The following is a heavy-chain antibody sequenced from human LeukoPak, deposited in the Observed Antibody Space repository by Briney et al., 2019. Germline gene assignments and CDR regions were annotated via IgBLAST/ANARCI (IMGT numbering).Heavy chain of an antibody. CDR1: GGSISSSSYY. V-gene: IGHV4-39*07. CDR3: ARVHGGNSGFLDYYYYYYMDV. Sequence: PSETLSLTCTVSGGSISSSSYYWGWIRQPPGKGLEWIGSIYYSGSTYYNPSRKRRVTISVDTSKNQFSLKLSSVTAADTAVYYCARVHGGNSGFLDYYYYYYMDVWGKGTTVTISS. CDR2: IYYSGST. J-gene: IGHJ6*03. D-gene: IGHD4-23*01.